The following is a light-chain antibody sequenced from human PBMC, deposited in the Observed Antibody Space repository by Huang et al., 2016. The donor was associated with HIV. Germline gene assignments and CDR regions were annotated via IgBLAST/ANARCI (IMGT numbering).Light chain of an antibody. CDR1: QSITRY. Sequence: DIQMTQSPSSLSASVGDRVTITCRASQSITRYLNWYQQQPGKAPKRRHYAASLLQSGVPSRFSGSGSGTDFTLTISSLQPEDFATYYCQKSHSLPWMFGQGTKVEIK. J-gene: IGKJ1*01. CDR2: AAS. CDR3: QKSHSLPWM. V-gene: IGKV1-39*01.